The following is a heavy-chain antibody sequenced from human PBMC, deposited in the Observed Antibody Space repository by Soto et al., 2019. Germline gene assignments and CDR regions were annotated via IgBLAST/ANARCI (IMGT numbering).Heavy chain of an antibody. J-gene: IGHJ4*02. CDR2: INHSGST. D-gene: IGHD3-22*01. CDR3: ASVDYYDSSGYSDY. Sequence: PSETLSLTCAVYGGSFSGYYWSWIRQPPGKGLEWIGEINHSGSTNYNPSLKSRVTISVDTSKNQFSLKLSSVTAADTAVYYCASVDYYDSSGYSDYWGQGTLVTVS. V-gene: IGHV4-34*01. CDR1: GGSFSGYY.